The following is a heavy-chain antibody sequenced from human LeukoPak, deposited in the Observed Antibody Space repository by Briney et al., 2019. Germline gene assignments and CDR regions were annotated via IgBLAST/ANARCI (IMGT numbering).Heavy chain of an antibody. CDR1: GGTFSSYA. CDR2: IIPIFGTA. CDR3: ARMSVRGVIDGWAYPQHNAFDI. V-gene: IGHV1-69*05. D-gene: IGHD3-10*01. J-gene: IGHJ3*02. Sequence: ASVKVSCKASGGTFSSYAISWVRQAPGQGLEWMGGIIPIFGTANYAQKFQGRVTITTDKSTSTAYMELISLRSEDTAVYFCARMSVRGVIDGWAYPQHNAFDIWGQGTMVTVSS.